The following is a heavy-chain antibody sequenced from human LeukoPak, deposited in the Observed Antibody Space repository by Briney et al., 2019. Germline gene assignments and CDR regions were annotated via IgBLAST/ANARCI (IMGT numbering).Heavy chain of an antibody. V-gene: IGHV3-30*18. D-gene: IGHD3-16*01. CDR3: AKDSTHRGGDYFDY. CDR1: GFTFSSYG. J-gene: IGHJ4*02. CDR2: ISYDGSNK. Sequence: PGGSLRLSCAASGFTFSSYGMHWVRQAPGKGLEWVAVISYDGSNKYYADSVKGRFTISRDNSKNTLYLQMNSLRAEDTAVYYCAKDSTHRGGDYFDYWGQGTLVTVSS.